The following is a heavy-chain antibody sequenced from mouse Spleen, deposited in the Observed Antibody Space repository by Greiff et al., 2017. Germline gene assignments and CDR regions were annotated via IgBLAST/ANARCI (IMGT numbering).Heavy chain of an antibody. D-gene: IGHD2-1*01. CDR1: GYTFTDYY. V-gene: IGHV1-76*01. Sequence: QVQLQQSGAELVRPGASVKLSCKASGYTFTDYYINWVKQRPGQGLEWIARIYPGSGNTYYNEKFKGKATLTAEKSSSTAYMQLSSLTSEDSAVYFCARVYYGAMDYWGQGTSVTVSS. CDR2: IYPGSGNT. J-gene: IGHJ4*01. CDR3: ARVYYGAMDY.